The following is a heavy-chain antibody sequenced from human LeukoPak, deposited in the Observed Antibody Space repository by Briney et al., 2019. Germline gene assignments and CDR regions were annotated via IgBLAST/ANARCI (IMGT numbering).Heavy chain of an antibody. V-gene: IGHV3-30*04. Sequence: GGSLRLSCAASGFTFSSYAMHWVRQAPGKGLGWVAVISYDGSNKYYADSVKGRFTISRDNSKNTLYLQMNSLRAEDTAVYYCARADYGDYALSDYWGQGTLVTVSS. CDR2: ISYDGSNK. J-gene: IGHJ4*02. CDR1: GFTFSSYA. D-gene: IGHD4-17*01. CDR3: ARADYGDYALSDY.